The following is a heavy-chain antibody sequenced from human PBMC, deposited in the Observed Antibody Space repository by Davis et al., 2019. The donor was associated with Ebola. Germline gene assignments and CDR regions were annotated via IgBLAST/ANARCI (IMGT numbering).Heavy chain of an antibody. D-gene: IGHD6-25*01. CDR1: GFTFSDYS. V-gene: IGHV3-30*04. CDR3: ARKSGIDY. Sequence: GGSLRLSCAASGFTFSDYSIHWVRQAPGKGLEWVAVISYDGSNKYYADSVKGRFTISRDNSKNTLYLQMNSLRAEDTAVYYCARKSGIDYWGQGTLVTVSS. J-gene: IGHJ4*02. CDR2: ISYDGSNK.